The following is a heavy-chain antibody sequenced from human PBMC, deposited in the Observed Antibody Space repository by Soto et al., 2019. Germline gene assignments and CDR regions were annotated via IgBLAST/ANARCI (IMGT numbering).Heavy chain of an antibody. CDR3: ARHDYGSGSYSKEDY. CDR1: GYTFTGYY. D-gene: IGHD3-10*01. Sequence: QVKLVQSGAEVKKPGASVKVSCKASGYTFTGYYMHWVRQAPGQGLEWMGWINPNSGGTNYAQKFQGRVTITADKSTSTAYMELSSLRSEDTAVYYCARHDYGSGSYSKEDYWGQGTLVTVSS. V-gene: IGHV1-2*02. J-gene: IGHJ4*02. CDR2: INPNSGGT.